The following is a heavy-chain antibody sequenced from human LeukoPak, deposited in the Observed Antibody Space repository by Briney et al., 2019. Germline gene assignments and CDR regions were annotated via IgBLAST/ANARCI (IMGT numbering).Heavy chain of an antibody. CDR3: AREHYYDSSGYYYDAFDI. J-gene: IGHJ3*02. CDR2: IKQDGSEK. CDR1: GFTFSSYW. V-gene: IGHV3-7*01. Sequence: GGSLRLSCAASGFTFSSYWMSWVRQAPGKGLEWVANIKQDGSEKYYVDSVKGRFTISRDNANNSLYLQMNSLRAEDTAVYYCAREHYYDSSGYYYDAFDIWGQGTMVTVSS. D-gene: IGHD3-22*01.